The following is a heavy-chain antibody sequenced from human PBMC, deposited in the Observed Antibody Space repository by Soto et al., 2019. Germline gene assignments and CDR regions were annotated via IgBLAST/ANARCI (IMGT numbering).Heavy chain of an antibody. CDR3: ARGPYCSGGSCYSGWFHP. CDR2: INHSGST. Sequence: PSETLSLTCAVYGGSFSGYYWSWIRQPPGKGLEWIGEINHSGSTNYNPSLKSRVTISVDTSKNQFSLKLSSVTAADTAVYYCARGPYCSGGSCYSGWFHPCGQGTMVTVYS. D-gene: IGHD2-15*01. CDR1: GGSFSGYY. J-gene: IGHJ5*02. V-gene: IGHV4-34*01.